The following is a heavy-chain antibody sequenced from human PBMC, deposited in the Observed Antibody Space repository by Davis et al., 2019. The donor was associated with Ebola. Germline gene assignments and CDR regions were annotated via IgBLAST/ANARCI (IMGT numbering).Heavy chain of an antibody. D-gene: IGHD3-22*01. CDR3: ARGRSYYDSSGYPHTDGFDI. CDR2: IYPGDSDT. CDR1: GYSFTSYW. J-gene: IGHJ3*02. V-gene: IGHV5-51*01. Sequence: PGGSLRLSCKGSGYSFTSYWIGWVRQMPGKGLEWMGIIYPGDSDTRCSPSFQGQVTISVDKSISTAYLQWSSLKASDTAMYYCARGRSYYDSSGYPHTDGFDIWGQGTMVTVSS.